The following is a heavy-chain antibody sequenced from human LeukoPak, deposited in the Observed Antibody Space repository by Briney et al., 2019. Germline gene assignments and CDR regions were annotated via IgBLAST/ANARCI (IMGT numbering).Heavy chain of an antibody. CDR1: GGSFSVYY. Sequence: PSETLSLTCAVYGGSFSVYYWSWIRQPPGKGLEWIGEINHSGSTNYNPSLKSRVTISVDTSKNQFSLKLSSVTAADTAVYYCARGALGEDSYGLYYFDYWGQGTLVTVSS. D-gene: IGHD5-18*01. CDR2: INHSGST. CDR3: ARGALGEDSYGLYYFDY. V-gene: IGHV4-34*01. J-gene: IGHJ4*02.